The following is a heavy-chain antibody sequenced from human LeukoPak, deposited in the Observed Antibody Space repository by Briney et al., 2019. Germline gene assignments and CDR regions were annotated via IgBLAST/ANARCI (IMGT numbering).Heavy chain of an antibody. CDR3: AKSRSGSANWALQIFDN. CDR2: IYSDGST. V-gene: IGHV3-66*01. Sequence: PGGSLRLSCAASGFTVSSNYTSWVRQAPGKGLEWVSLIYSDGSTFYADSVKDRFSISRDNSKNTLYLQMNSLRAEDTAVYFCAKSRSGSANWALQIFDNWGQGTLVTVSS. D-gene: IGHD1-1*01. CDR1: GFTVSSNY. J-gene: IGHJ4*02.